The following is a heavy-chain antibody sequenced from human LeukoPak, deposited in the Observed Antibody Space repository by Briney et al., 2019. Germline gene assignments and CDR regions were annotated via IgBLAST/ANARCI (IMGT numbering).Heavy chain of an antibody. CDR3: ARDPDSSFFCSSTSCHGGYFDY. CDR2: IKQDGSEK. CDR1: GFTFSSYW. V-gene: IGHV3-7*01. J-gene: IGHJ4*02. D-gene: IGHD2-2*01. Sequence: GGSLRLSCAASGFTFSSYWMGWVRQAPGKGLEWVANIKQDGSEKYYVDSVKGRFTMSRDNAKNSLYLQMNSLRAEDTAVYYCARDPDSSFFCSSTSCHGGYFDYWGQGTLVTVSS.